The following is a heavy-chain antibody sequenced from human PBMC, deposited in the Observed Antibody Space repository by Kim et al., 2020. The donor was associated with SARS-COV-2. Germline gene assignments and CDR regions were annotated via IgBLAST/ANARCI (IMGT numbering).Heavy chain of an antibody. CDR3: ATVSYLKYSCGSYCFDY. D-gene: IGHD5-18*01. J-gene: IGHJ4*02. Sequence: VKGRFTIPTDNSKNALYLQMNSLRGEDTAVYYCATVSYLKYSCGSYCFDYWGQGNLVTVSS. V-gene: IGHV3-23*01.